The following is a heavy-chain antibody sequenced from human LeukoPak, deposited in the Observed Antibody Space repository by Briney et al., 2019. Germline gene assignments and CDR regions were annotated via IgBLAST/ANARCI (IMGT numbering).Heavy chain of an antibody. CDR1: GGTFIRYA. D-gene: IGHD2-2*01. CDR3: ASRLYCSNTRCRNFPFAY. V-gene: IGHV1-69*13. Sequence: ASVKVSCKASGGTFIRYAINWVRQAPGQGLEWMGGIIPIFGTANYAQKFQDRVTITADESTSTAYMELSSLRSEDTAIYYCASRLYCSNTRCRNFPFAYWGQGTLVTVSS. J-gene: IGHJ4*02. CDR2: IIPIFGTA.